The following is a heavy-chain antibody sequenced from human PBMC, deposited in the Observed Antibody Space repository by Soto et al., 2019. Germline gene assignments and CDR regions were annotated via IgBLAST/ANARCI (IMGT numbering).Heavy chain of an antibody. V-gene: IGHV3-74*01. D-gene: IGHD1-1*01. J-gene: IGHJ4*02. CDR2: ISDDGSTA. CDR3: ARGPRVSSTGTGAH. Sequence: PGGSLRLSCAVSGFTFSAYWMHWVRQVPGKGLTWVSRISDDGSTATYADSVKGRIIISRDNAKNTLYLEMNTLRADDSGLYYCARGPRVSSTGTGAHWGRGTLVTVSS. CDR1: GFTFSAYW.